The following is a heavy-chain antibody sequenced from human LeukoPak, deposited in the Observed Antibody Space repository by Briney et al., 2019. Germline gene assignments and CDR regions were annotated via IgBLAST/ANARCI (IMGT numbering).Heavy chain of an antibody. Sequence: QPGRSLRLSCTTSGFTFGDYAMSWVRQAPGKGLEWVSYISSSGSSIYYADSVKGRFTISRDNARNSLYLQMDSLRVEDTALYYCVRDDGAYYQHSMDVWGKGTTVTVSS. CDR2: ISSSGSSI. D-gene: IGHD3-16*01. CDR3: VRDDGAYYQHSMDV. V-gene: IGHV3-48*03. CDR1: GFTFGDYA. J-gene: IGHJ6*03.